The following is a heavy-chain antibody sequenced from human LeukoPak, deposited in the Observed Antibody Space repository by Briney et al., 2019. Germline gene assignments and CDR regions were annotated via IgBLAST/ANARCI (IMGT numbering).Heavy chain of an antibody. CDR3: ARGGGLDV. J-gene: IGHJ6*02. D-gene: IGHD3-16*01. V-gene: IGHV3-53*01. CDR2: IFSGGST. Sequence: GGSLRLSCAASGFTFSSNYMSWARQAPGKGLEWVSVIFSGGSTYYADSVKGRFTISRDNAKNSLYLQMNSLRAEDTAVYFCARGGGLDVWGQGATVTVSS. CDR1: GFTFSSNY.